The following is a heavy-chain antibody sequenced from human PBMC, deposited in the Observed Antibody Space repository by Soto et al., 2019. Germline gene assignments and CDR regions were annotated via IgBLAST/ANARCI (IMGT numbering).Heavy chain of an antibody. CDR2: IYYSGST. V-gene: IGHV4-59*01. CDR3: ARVDILTGYGTFDY. Sequence: SETLSLTCTVSGGSISSYYWSWIRQPPGKGLEWIGYIYYSGSTNYNPSLKSRVTISVDTSKNQFSLKLSSVTAADTAVYYCARVDILTGYGTFDYWGQGTLVTVSS. CDR1: GGSISSYY. J-gene: IGHJ4*02. D-gene: IGHD3-9*01.